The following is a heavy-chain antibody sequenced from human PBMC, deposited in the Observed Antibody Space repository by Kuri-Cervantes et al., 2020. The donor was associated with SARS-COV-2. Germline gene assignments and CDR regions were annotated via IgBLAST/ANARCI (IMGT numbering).Heavy chain of an antibody. V-gene: IGHV4-34*01. J-gene: IGHJ4*02. CDR3: GRQASDWHIDY. CDR1: GGSFSGYY. Sequence: ESLKFSCAVYGGSFSGYYWSWIRHPPGKGLEWIGSIYFSGSTYYTPSLKSRVTISVDTSKNQFSVKLTSVTATDTAVYYCGRQASDWHIDYWGQGTLVTVSS. D-gene: IGHD3-9*01. CDR2: IYFSGST.